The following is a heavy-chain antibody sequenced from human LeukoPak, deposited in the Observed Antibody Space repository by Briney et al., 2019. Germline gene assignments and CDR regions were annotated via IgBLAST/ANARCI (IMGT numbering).Heavy chain of an antibody. V-gene: IGHV3-23*01. Sequence: GGSLRLSCAASGFTFSSYGMSWVRQAPGKGLELVSAISGSGGSTYYADSVKGRFTISRDNSKNTLYLQMNSLRAEDTAVYYCAKDPLYSVDPWGQGTLVTVSS. CDR3: AKDPLYSVDP. CDR1: GFTFSSYG. J-gene: IGHJ5*02. D-gene: IGHD6-13*01. CDR2: ISGSGGST.